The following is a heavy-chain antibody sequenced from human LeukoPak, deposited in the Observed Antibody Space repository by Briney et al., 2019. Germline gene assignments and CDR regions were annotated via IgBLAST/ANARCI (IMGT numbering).Heavy chain of an antibody. CDR2: INHSGST. J-gene: IGHJ6*02. CDR3: ERVSHVVVAATGVYGMDV. V-gene: IGHV4-34*01. D-gene: IGHD2-15*01. CDR1: GGSLSGHY. Sequence: SETLSLTCAVYGGSLSGHYWSWIRQPPGKGLEWIGEINHSGSTNYNPSLKSRVTISVDTSKNQFSLKLSSVTAADTAVYYCERVSHVVVAATGVYGMDVWGQGTTVTVSS.